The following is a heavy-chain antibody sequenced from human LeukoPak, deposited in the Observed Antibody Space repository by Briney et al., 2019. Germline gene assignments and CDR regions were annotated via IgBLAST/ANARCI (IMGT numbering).Heavy chain of an antibody. CDR1: GGSISSYY. CDR3: ARSRYCSGASCYRDY. D-gene: IGHD2-15*01. Sequence: SETLSLTCTVSGGSISSYYCGWIRQPPGKGLERVGYIYYSGRTNYNPSLKSRVTISVDTSKNQFSLKLSSVTAADTAVYYCARSRYCSGASCYRDYWGQGTLVTVSS. V-gene: IGHV4-59*08. J-gene: IGHJ4*02. CDR2: IYYSGRT.